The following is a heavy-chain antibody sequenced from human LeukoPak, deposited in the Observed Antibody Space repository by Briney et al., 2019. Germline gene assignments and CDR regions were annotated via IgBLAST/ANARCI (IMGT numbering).Heavy chain of an antibody. CDR1: GFTFSSYS. CDR3: ARDLYDILTGYYASYYYYGMDV. CDR2: ISSSSSYI. V-gene: IGHV3-21*01. J-gene: IGHJ6*02. D-gene: IGHD3-9*01. Sequence: GGSLRLSCAASGFTFSSYSMNWVRQAPGKGLEWVSSISSSSSYIYYADSEKGRFTISRDNAKNSLYLQMNSLRAEDTAVYYCARDLYDILTGYYASYYYYGMDVWGQGTTVTVSS.